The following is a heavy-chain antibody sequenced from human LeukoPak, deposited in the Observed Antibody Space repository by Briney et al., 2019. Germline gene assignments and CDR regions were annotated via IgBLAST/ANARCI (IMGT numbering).Heavy chain of an antibody. CDR1: GFTFSSYW. Sequence: GGSLRLSCAASGFTFSSYWMSWVRQAPGKGLEWVAVISYDGSNKYYADSVKGRFTISRDNSKNSLYLQMNSLRAEDTAVYYCARGPAASGYYDSRGRNGYFDYWGQGTLVTVSS. CDR2: ISYDGSNK. V-gene: IGHV3-30*03. D-gene: IGHD3-22*01. CDR3: ARGPAASGYYDSRGRNGYFDY. J-gene: IGHJ4*02.